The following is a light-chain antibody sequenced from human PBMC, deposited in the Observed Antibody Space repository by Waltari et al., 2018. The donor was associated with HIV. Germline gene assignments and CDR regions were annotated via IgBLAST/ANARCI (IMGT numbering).Light chain of an antibody. V-gene: IGLV2-14*01. CDR3: SSFTRSDTPVV. CDR1: NSEVGGYDY. CDR2: EVT. J-gene: IGLJ2*01. Sequence: QSALNQPASVSGSPGQSSTIPWTGTNSEVGGYDYVPWYQPHPGKVPKLIIYEVTNRPSGVSNRFSGSKSGNTASLTISGLQPEDEADYYCSSFTRSDTPVVFGGGTKLTVL.